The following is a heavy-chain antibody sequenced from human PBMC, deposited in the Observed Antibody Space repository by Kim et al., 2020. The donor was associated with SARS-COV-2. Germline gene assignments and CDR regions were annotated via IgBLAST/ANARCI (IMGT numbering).Heavy chain of an antibody. Sequence: GGSLRLSCAASGFTFSSYWMSWVRQAPGKGLEWVANIKQDGSEKYYVDSVKGRFTISRDNAKNSLYLQMNSLRAEDTAVYYCARDKWLRPLGYYYYYYMDVWGKGTTVTVSS. CDR3: ARDKWLRPLGYYYYYYMDV. D-gene: IGHD5-12*01. J-gene: IGHJ6*03. CDR2: IKQDGSEK. V-gene: IGHV3-7*01. CDR1: GFTFSSYW.